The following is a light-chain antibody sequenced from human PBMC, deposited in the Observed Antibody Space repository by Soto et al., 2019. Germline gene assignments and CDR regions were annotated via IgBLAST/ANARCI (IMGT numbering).Light chain of an antibody. CDR1: QGISSW. Sequence: IQLNKSQSSVSASVEDRDTITRRAGQGISSWLDWYQQKPGKATKLLIYAASSLQSGVPSRFSGSGSGTDFTLTISSLQPEDFATYYCQQANSFLGITFGQGTRLEIK. CDR3: QQANSFLGIT. V-gene: IGKV1-12*01. J-gene: IGKJ5*01. CDR2: AAS.